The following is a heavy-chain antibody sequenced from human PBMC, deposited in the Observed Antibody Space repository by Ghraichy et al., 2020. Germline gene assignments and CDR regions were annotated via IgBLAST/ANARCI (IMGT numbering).Heavy chain of an antibody. Sequence: GGSLRLSCAASGFTFSDFAMNWVRQAPGKGLEWVSAISGSGGHTYYADSVKGRFTISRDNSKNTLYLQMNTLRAEDTALYYCAKDRLTVTDYYFYGMDVWGQGTTVTVSS. J-gene: IGHJ6*02. CDR1: GFTFSDFA. V-gene: IGHV3-23*01. D-gene: IGHD4-11*01. CDR3: AKDRLTVTDYYFYGMDV. CDR2: ISGSGGHT.